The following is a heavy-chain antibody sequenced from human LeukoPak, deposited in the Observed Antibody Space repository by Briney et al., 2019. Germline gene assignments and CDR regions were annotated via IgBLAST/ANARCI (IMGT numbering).Heavy chain of an antibody. D-gene: IGHD2-15*01. CDR1: GDSINSNS. CDR3: ARLLAGCPGGRCRAHFDY. J-gene: IGHJ4*02. Sequence: PETLSLTCSASGDSINSNSWSWMRQPPGKGLEWIGYIYYGGSTNYNPSLKSRVSMSVDTSKNQFSLNLSSVTAADTAVYHCARLLAGCPGGRCRAHFDYWGQGTLVTVSS. CDR2: IYYGGST. V-gene: IGHV4-59*01.